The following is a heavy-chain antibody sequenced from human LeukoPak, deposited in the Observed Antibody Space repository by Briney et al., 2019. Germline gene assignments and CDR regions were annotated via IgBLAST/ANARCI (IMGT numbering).Heavy chain of an antibody. CDR1: GFTSSIYW. V-gene: IGHV3-7*01. CDR2: IKQDGSEK. D-gene: IGHD2-15*01. Sequence: GGSLRLSCAASGFTSSIYWMTWVRQAPGKGLEWVANIKQDGSEKYYVDSVKGRFTISRDNAKNSLYLQMNSLRAEDTAVYYCSRLAAAANSFDFWGQGTLVTVSS. CDR3: SRLAAAANSFDF. J-gene: IGHJ4*02.